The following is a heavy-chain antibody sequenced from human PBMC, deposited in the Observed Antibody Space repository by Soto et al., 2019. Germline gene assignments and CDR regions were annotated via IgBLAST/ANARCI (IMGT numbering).Heavy chain of an antibody. Sequence: PXXSLSLSCAASGFTFSSYWMHWVRQAPGKGLVWVSRVKSDGNSTTYADSVKGRFTISRDNAKNTLYLQMNSLRAEDTAVYYCARAFGDCIDYWGQGTLVTVSS. CDR3: ARAFGDCIDY. V-gene: IGHV3-74*01. CDR1: GFTFSSYW. J-gene: IGHJ4*02. D-gene: IGHD2-21*02. CDR2: VKSDGNST.